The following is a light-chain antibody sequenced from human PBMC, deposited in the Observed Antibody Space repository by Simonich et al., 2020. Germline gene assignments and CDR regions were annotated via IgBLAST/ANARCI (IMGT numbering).Light chain of an antibody. CDR1: QSVSSY. V-gene: IGKV3-11*01. CDR2: DAS. J-gene: IGKJ4*01. Sequence: EIVLTQSPATLSLSPGERATLSCRASQSVSSYLAWYQQKPGQAPRLRIYDASNRATGIPARFRGSGSGTDFTLTISSLQAEDVAVYYCQQYYSTPLTFGGGTKVEIK. CDR3: QQYYSTPLT.